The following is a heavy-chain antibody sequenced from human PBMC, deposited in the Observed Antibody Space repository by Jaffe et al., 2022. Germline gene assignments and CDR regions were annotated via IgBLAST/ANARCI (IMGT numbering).Heavy chain of an antibody. CDR3: AKDFRVATEWGVDAFDI. CDR2: ISWNSGSI. V-gene: IGHV3-9*01. D-gene: IGHD5-12*01. Sequence: EVQLVESGGGLVQPGRSLRLSCAASGFTFDDYAMHWVRQAPGKGLEWVSGISWNSGSIGYADSVKGRFTISRDNAKNSLYLQMNSLRAEDTALYYCAKDFRVATEWGVDAFDIWGQGTMVTVSS. J-gene: IGHJ3*02. CDR1: GFTFDDYA.